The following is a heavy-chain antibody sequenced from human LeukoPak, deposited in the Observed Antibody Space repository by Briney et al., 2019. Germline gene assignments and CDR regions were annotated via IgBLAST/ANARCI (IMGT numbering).Heavy chain of an antibody. J-gene: IGHJ4*02. CDR2: ISSSSSYI. CDR3: ARGGGRITGTINY. V-gene: IGHV3-21*01. CDR1: GFTFSTYS. Sequence: PGGSLRLSCAASGFTFSTYSMNWVRQAPGKGLEWVSSISSSSSYIYYADSVKGRFTISRDNAKNSLYLQMNSLRVEDTAVFYCARGGGRITGTINYWGQGTLVTVSS. D-gene: IGHD1/OR15-1a*01.